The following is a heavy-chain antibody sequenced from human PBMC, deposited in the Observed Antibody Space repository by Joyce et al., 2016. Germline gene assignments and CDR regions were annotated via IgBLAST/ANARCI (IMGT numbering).Heavy chain of an antibody. CDR1: GFTFTNYW. V-gene: IGHV3-74*01. Sequence: EVQLVESGGGLLQPGGSLRLSCAASGFTFTNYWMHWVRQAPGKGLVWVARVDSDGSGTSYADSVKGRFTISRDNAKNMVYLQMNSLRTEDTAVYYCGSVFEYWGRGALVTVSP. CDR3: GSVFEY. J-gene: IGHJ4*02. CDR2: VDSDGSGT.